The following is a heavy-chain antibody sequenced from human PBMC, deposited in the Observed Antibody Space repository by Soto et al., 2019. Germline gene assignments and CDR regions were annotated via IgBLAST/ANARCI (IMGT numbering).Heavy chain of an antibody. D-gene: IGHD4-17*01. CDR2: IYSSGYT. V-gene: IGHV4-59*01. CDR1: GGSIDNYY. CDR3: ARDYPYFTVTSSGGLDV. Sequence: NPSETLSLTCAVSGGSIDNYYWSWIRQPPGKGLEWIGYIYSSGYTKYNPSLKSRVAISVDTSKNQFSLKLRSVTAADTAVYYCARDYPYFTVTSSGGLDVWGQGTTVTVSS. J-gene: IGHJ6*02.